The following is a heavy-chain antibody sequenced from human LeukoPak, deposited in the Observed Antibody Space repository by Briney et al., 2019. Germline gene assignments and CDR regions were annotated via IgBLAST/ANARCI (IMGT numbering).Heavy chain of an antibody. Sequence: GGSLRLSCAASGFTFDNYGMSWVRQAPGKGLEWVSGINWNGGSTGYADSVKGRFTISRDNAKNSLYLQMNSLRADDTAFYYCARGRSITILRGVAISDGFDIWGQGTMVTVSS. D-gene: IGHD3-10*01. J-gene: IGHJ3*02. CDR2: INWNGGST. V-gene: IGHV3-20*04. CDR1: GFTFDNYG. CDR3: ARGRSITILRGVAISDGFDI.